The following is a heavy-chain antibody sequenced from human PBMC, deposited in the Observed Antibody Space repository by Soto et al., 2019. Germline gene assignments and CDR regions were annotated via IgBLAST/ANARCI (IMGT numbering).Heavy chain of an antibody. V-gene: IGHV4-59*01. J-gene: IGHJ6*02. D-gene: IGHD1-20*01. CDR2: IYYSGST. Sequence: PSETLSLTCTVSGGSISSYYWSWIRQPPGKGLEWIGYIYYSGSTNYNPSLKSRVTISVDTSKNQFSLKLSSVTAADTAVYYCASEGWGYNWNAGGYYYYYCMDVWGQGTTVTVSS. CDR3: ASEGWGYNWNAGGYYYYYCMDV. CDR1: GGSISSYY.